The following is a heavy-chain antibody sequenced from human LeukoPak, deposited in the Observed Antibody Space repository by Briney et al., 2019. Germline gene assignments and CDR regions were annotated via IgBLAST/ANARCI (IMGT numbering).Heavy chain of an antibody. D-gene: IGHD1-26*01. CDR3: AKNGRRHFTHYFGMDV. J-gene: IGHJ6*02. CDR1: GFSFDSEA. Sequence: GGSLRLSCTASGFSFDSEAMRWVRQSAGTGLEWVDGIDGRGTTTYYVDSVKGRFTISRDNAKNTLFLEINNLRAEDTAIYYCAKNGRRHFTHYFGMDVWGQGTTVTVSS. CDR2: IDGRGTTT. V-gene: IGHV3-23*05.